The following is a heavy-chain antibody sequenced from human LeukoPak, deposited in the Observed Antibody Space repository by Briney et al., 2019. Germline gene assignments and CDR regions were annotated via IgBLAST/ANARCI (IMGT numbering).Heavy chain of an antibody. CDR3: ARDPGIQLWSYYFDY. CDR1: GFTFSSYW. J-gene: IGHJ4*02. CDR2: INRSGSYI. V-gene: IGHV3-21*01. Sequence: GGSLRLSCAASGFTFSSYWMHWVRQAPGKGMEWVSSINRSGSYIFYADSVKGRFTISRDNTKNSLYLQMNSLRDEDTAVYYCARDPGIQLWSYYFDYWGPGTLVTVSS. D-gene: IGHD5-18*01.